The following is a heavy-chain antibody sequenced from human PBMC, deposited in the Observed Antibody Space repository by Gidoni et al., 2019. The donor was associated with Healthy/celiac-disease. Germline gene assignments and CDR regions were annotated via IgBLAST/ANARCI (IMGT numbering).Heavy chain of an antibody. CDR2: IDPSDSYT. CDR3: ARRQYQLLAPSERYGMDV. V-gene: IGHV5-10-1*03. Sequence: EVQLVQSGAEVKKPGESLRISCKGSGYSFTSYWISWVRQMPGKGLEWMGRIDPSDSYTNYSPSFQGHVTISADKSISTAYLQWSSLKASDTAMYYCARRQYQLLAPSERYGMDVWGQGTTVTVSS. J-gene: IGHJ6*02. D-gene: IGHD2-2*01. CDR1: GYSFTSYW.